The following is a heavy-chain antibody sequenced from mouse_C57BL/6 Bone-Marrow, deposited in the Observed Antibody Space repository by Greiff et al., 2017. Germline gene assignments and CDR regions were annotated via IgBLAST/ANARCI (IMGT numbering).Heavy chain of an antibody. D-gene: IGHD2-1*01. CDR3: ARHVGNYMFAY. J-gene: IGHJ3*01. V-gene: IGHV5-9*01. CDR1: GFTFSSYT. CDR2: ISGGGGNT. Sequence: EVMLVESGGGLVKPGGSLKLSCAASGFTFSSYTMSWVRQTPEKRLEWVATISGGGGNTYYPDSVKGRFTISRDNAKNTLYLQMSSLRSEDTALYYCARHVGNYMFAYWGQGTLVTVSA.